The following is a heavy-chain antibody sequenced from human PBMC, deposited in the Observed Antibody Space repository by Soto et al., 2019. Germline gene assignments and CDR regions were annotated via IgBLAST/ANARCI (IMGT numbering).Heavy chain of an antibody. CDR1: AGSVSSGSYY. V-gene: IGHV4-61*01. CDR3: AREADILTGYGL. CDR2: IYDRGST. D-gene: IGHD3-9*01. J-gene: IGHJ4*02. Sequence: SETLPIPCTFSAGSVSSGSYYWSWIRQPPGKGLEWIGYIYDRGSTNYNPSLKSRVTISVDTSKNQLSLKLSSVTAADTAVYYCAREADILTGYGLWGQGTMVTVSS.